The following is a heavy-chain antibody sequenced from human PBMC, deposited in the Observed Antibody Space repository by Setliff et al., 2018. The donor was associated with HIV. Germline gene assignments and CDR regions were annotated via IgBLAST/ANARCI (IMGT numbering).Heavy chain of an antibody. CDR2: VYWDDEK. J-gene: IGHJ1*01. V-gene: IGHV2-5*02. Sequence: SGPTLVNPPQESLTLTCSFSEFSLSTSGVGVGWIRQPPGKALEWLAVVYWDDEKLYNPSLKNRPNVTKAVLTLTDMDPADTATYFCLYSRYFDIGAYWGPGILVTVSS. CDR1: EFSLSTSGVG. CDR3: LYSRYFDIGAY. D-gene: IGHD3-9*01.